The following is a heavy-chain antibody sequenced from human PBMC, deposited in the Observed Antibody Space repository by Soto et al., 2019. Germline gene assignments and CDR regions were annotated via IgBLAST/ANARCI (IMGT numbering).Heavy chain of an antibody. CDR3: ARGPGGFGDFSLDY. CDR1: GGSISQYY. Sequence: QVQLQESGPGLVKPSETLSLSCGVSGGSISQYYWSWIRQPAGKGLEWIGRIYSGGSTNYNPSLESRITMSVDTSKNHFSLKLSCVTAADTAVYYCARGPGGFGDFSLDYWGQGTLVTVSS. CDR2: IYSGGST. V-gene: IGHV4-4*07. J-gene: IGHJ4*02. D-gene: IGHD3-10*01.